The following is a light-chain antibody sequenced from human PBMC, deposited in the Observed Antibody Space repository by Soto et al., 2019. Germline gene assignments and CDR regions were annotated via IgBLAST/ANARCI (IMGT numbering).Light chain of an antibody. Sequence: QPVLTQPPSVSGAPGQRVTISCTGSSSNIGAGYDVHWYQQSPGTAPKLLIYGNSNRPSGVPDRFSGSKSGTSASLAITGLQAEDEADYYCQSYDSSLSGYWVFGGGTKLTVL. CDR1: SSNIGAGYD. CDR3: QSYDSSLSGYWV. CDR2: GNS. J-gene: IGLJ3*02. V-gene: IGLV1-40*01.